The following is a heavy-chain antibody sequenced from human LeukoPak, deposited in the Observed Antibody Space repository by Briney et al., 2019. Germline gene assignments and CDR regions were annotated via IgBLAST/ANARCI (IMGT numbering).Heavy chain of an antibody. J-gene: IGHJ5*02. CDR3: ARAGHTMVRGSLDP. Sequence: ASVKVSCKASGGTFSSYAINWVRQAPGQGLEWMGWITAYNDKTNYAEKFQGRVTMTTDTFTTTAYLQLRSLRSDDTAVYFCARAGHTMVRGSLDPWGQGTLVTVSS. CDR1: GGTFSSYA. V-gene: IGHV1-18*01. D-gene: IGHD3-10*01. CDR2: ITAYNDKT.